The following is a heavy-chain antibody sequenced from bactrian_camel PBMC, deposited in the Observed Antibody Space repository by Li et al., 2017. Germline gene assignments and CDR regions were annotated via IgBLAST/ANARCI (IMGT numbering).Heavy chain of an antibody. CDR2: IPTGSDA. D-gene: IGHD1*01. V-gene: IGHV3S1*01. J-gene: IGHJ4*01. CDR1: VSVYC. Sequence: VQLVESGGGSVQPGGSLRISCVYSVSVYCMAWFRQAPGKEREGVAVIPTGSDAYYGDSVKGRFTISRDNAKKTLYLQMNSLNPEDTAMYYCAADRVCRPIWDESWQDWGQGTQVTVS. CDR3: AADRVCRPIWDESWQD.